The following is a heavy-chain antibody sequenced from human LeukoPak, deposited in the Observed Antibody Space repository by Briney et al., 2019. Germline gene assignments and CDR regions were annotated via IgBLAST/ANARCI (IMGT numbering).Heavy chain of an antibody. D-gene: IGHD1-7*01. CDR2: IYYSGRT. Sequence: SETLSLTCAVYGGSFSGYYWSWIRQPPGKGLEWIGYIYYSGRTNYNPSLKSRVTISVDTSKNQFSLKLSSVTAADTAMYYCAKISVTRGEELPPGILEAAWFDPWGQGTLVTVSS. V-gene: IGHV4-59*01. CDR1: GGSFSGYY. J-gene: IGHJ5*02. CDR3: AKISVTRGEELPPGILEAAWFDP.